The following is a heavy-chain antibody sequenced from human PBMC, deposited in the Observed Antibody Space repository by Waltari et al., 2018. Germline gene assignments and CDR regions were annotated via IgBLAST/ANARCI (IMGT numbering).Heavy chain of an antibody. D-gene: IGHD5-12*01. J-gene: IGHJ5*02. CDR2: IYYSGRI. CDR3: ARHWKKSGYRFDP. CDR1: GGSISRSSYY. V-gene: IGHV4-39*01. Sequence: QLQLQESGPGLVKPSETLSLPCTVSGGSISRSSYYWGWIRQSPGKGLEWIGSIYYSGRIDYNPTLKSRVTISGDTSKNQFSLELTSVTAADTAVYYCARHWKKSGYRFDPWGQGTLVTVSS.